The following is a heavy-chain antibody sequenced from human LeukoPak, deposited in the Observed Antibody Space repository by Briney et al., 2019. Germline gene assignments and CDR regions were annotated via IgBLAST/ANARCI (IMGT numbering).Heavy chain of an antibody. CDR2: IYTGGST. D-gene: IGHD3-22*01. Sequence: SETLSLTCTVSGGSISSYYWSWIRQPAGKGLEWIGLIYTGGSTNYKPSLKSRVTMSVDTSKNQFSLKLSSVTAADTAVYYCAREGSPYYYDSSGPDAFDIWGQGTMVTVSS. V-gene: IGHV4-4*07. CDR1: GGSISSYY. J-gene: IGHJ3*02. CDR3: AREGSPYYYDSSGPDAFDI.